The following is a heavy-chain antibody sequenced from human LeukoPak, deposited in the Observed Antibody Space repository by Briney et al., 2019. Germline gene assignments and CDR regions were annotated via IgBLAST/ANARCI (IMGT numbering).Heavy chain of an antibody. V-gene: IGHV4-61*02. D-gene: IGHD3-16*02. CDR1: GGSISSGSYY. CDR3: ARGRRIRLGELSLRY. J-gene: IGHJ4*02. Sequence: SETLSLTCTVSGGSISSGSYYWSWIRLPAGKGLEWIGRIYTSGSTNYNPSLKSRVTISVDTSKNQFSLKLSSVTAADTAVCYCARGRRIRLGELSLRYWGQGTLVTVSS. CDR2: IYTSGST.